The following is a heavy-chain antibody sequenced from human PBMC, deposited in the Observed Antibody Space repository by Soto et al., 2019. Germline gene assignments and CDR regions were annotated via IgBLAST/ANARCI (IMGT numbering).Heavy chain of an antibody. D-gene: IGHD6-13*01. CDR2: IYSGGST. V-gene: IGHV3-53*01. Sequence: GGSLRLSCAASGFTVSSNYMSWVRQAPGKGLEWVSVIYSGGSTYYEDSVKGRFTISRDNSKNTLYLQMNSLRAEDTAVYYCARETYSSFDYWGQGTLVTVSS. CDR1: GFTVSSNY. J-gene: IGHJ4*02. CDR3: ARETYSSFDY.